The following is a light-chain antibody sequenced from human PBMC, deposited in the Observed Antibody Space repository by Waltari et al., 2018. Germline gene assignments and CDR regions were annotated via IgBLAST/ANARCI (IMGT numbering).Light chain of an antibody. CDR1: HGNNNY. V-gene: IGKV1-12*01. Sequence: DIQMTQSPSSVSASVGGRVTIPCRASHGNNNYLAWYQQKPGKAPKLLIDAASSLLSGVPSRFSGSGSGTDFTLTINSLQPEDSATYYCQQGNSFPLTFGGGTKVQIK. CDR3: QQGNSFPLT. CDR2: AAS. J-gene: IGKJ4*01.